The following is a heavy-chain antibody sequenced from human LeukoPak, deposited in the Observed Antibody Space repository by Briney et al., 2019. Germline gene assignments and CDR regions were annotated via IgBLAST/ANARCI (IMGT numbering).Heavy chain of an antibody. CDR3: ARGFDYGGNSAWFDP. J-gene: IGHJ5*02. V-gene: IGHV4-30-2*01. Sequence: SETLSLTCAVSGGSISSGGYSWSWLRQLPGKGLEWIGYIYHSGSTYYNPSLKSRVTISVDRSKNQFSLKLSSVTAADTAVYYCARGFDYGGNSAWFDPWGQGTLVTVSS. D-gene: IGHD4-23*01. CDR1: GGSISSGGYS. CDR2: IYHSGST.